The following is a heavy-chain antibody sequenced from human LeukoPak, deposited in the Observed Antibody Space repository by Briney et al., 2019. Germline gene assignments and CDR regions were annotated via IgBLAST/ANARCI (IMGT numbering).Heavy chain of an antibody. D-gene: IGHD6-13*01. V-gene: IGHV3-9*01. J-gene: IGHJ4*02. CDR3: AKDRSYSSSWTDY. Sequence: GGSLSLPCAASGFTFVTYAMLGVRQAPGKGLAWVSGISWNSGSIGYADSVKGRFNISRNNAKNSLYLQMDSLRAEDTALYYCAKDRSYSSSWTDYWGQGTLVTVSS. CDR2: ISWNSGSI. CDR1: GFTFVTYA.